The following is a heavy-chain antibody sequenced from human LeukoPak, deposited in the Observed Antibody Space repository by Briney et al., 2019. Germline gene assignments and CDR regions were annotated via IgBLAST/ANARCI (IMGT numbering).Heavy chain of an antibody. Sequence: SETLSLTCTVSGGSISSSSYYWGWIRQPPGKGLEWIGSIYYSGSTYYNPSLKSRVTISVDTSKNQFSLKLSSVTAADTAVYYCARRPRKFQYYYDSSGYQYYFDYWGQGTLVTVSS. CDR2: IYYSGST. D-gene: IGHD3-22*01. J-gene: IGHJ4*02. CDR3: ARRPRKFQYYYDSSGYQYYFDY. CDR1: GGSISSSSYY. V-gene: IGHV4-39*07.